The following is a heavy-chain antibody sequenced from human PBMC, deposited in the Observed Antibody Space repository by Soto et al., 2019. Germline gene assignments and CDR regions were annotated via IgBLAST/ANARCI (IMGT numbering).Heavy chain of an antibody. Sequence: SETLSLTCTVSGGSISSYYWSWIRQPPGKGLEWIGYIYYSGSTNYNPSLKSRVTISVDTSKNQFSLKLSSVTAADTAVYYCARRDPLYYFDYWGQGTLVTVSS. CDR1: GGSISSYY. V-gene: IGHV4-59*01. J-gene: IGHJ4*02. CDR3: ARRDPLYYFDY. CDR2: IYYSGST.